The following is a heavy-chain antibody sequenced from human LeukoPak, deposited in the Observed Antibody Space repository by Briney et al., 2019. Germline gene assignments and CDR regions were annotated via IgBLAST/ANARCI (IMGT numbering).Heavy chain of an antibody. CDR3: AKDRGYSYGLDY. J-gene: IGHJ4*02. CDR2: ISYDGSNK. Sequence: PGRSLRLSCAASGFTFSSYGMHWVRQAPGKGLEWVAVISYDGSNKYYADSVKGRFTISRDNSKNTLYLQMNSLRAEDTAVYYCAKDRGYSYGLDYWGQGTLVTVSS. V-gene: IGHV3-30*18. D-gene: IGHD5-18*01. CDR1: GFTFSSYG.